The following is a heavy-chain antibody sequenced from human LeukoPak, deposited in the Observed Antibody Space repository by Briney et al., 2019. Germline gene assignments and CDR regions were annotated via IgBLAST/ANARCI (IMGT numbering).Heavy chain of an antibody. V-gene: IGHV3-43*02. CDR2: ISADGGTT. D-gene: IGHD3-22*01. CDR3: TIRESSGGIGHY. J-gene: IGHJ4*02. CDR1: GFTFDDNA. Sequence: HAGGSLRLSCAASGFTFDDNAMHWVRQAPGKGLEWVSLISADGGTTYYADSVKGRFTISRDNSESSLYLQMTSLRAEDTALYYCTIRESSGGIGHYWGQGTLVTVSS.